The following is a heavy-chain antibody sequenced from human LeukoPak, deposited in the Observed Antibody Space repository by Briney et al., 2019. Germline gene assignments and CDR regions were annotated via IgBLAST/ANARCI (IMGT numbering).Heavy chain of an antibody. D-gene: IGHD3-22*01. J-gene: IGHJ4*02. CDR3: ASTTFSLDSSGYNFDY. Sequence: SETLSLTCAVYGGSFSGYYWSWLRQPPGKGLEWIGEINHSGSTNYNPSLKSRVTISVDTPKNQFSLKLSSVTAADTAVYYCASTTFSLDSSGYNFDYWGQGTLVTVSS. V-gene: IGHV4-34*01. CDR2: INHSGST. CDR1: GGSFSGYY.